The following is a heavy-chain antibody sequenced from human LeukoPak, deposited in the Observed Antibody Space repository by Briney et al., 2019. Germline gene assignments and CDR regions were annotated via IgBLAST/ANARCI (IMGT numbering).Heavy chain of an antibody. Sequence: PGGSLRLSCAASGFNFRSYAMGWVRQAAGKGLEWVSGISGSGGGTYYADSMKGRFTISRDNSKNTLSLQMNSLRVEDTALYYCAKVDDLWFGEFLFDYWGQGILVTVSS. V-gene: IGHV3-23*01. J-gene: IGHJ4*02. CDR3: AKVDDLWFGEFLFDY. CDR2: ISGSGGGT. D-gene: IGHD3-10*01. CDR1: GFNFRSYA.